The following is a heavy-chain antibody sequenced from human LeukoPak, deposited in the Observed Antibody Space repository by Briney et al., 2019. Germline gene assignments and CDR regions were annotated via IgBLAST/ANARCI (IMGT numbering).Heavy chain of an antibody. D-gene: IGHD5-12*01. CDR3: ARHQGLRSLDY. V-gene: IGHV3-48*04. J-gene: IGHJ4*02. CDR1: GFTFSSYS. Sequence: GGSLRLSCAASGFTFSSYSMNWVRQAPGKGLEWVSYISSSSSTIYYADSVKGRFTISRDNAKNSLYLQMNSLRAEDTAVYYCARHQGLRSLDYWGQGTLVTVSS. CDR2: ISSSSSTI.